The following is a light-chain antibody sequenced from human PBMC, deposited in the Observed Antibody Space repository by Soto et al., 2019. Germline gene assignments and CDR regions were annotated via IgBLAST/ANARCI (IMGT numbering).Light chain of an antibody. CDR3: QQYRSPPFT. Sequence: EIVMTQSPGTLSLSPGERATLSCKASEYVSTGYLAWYQQKPGQAPRLLLSGATSRATGIPDRFSGSGSGTDVTLTVSRLEPEASAVYYCQQYRSPPFTFGQGTKLEIK. CDR1: EYVSTGY. J-gene: IGKJ2*01. V-gene: IGKV3-20*01. CDR2: GAT.